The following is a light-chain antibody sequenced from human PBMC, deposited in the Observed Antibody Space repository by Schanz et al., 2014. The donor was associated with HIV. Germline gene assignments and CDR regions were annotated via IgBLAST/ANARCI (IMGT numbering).Light chain of an antibody. Sequence: DIQMTQSPSSLSASVGDRVTITCRASQGISNYLAWFQQKPGRAPKRLIYGASSLQSGVPSRFSASGSETEFTLKISSLQPDDYATYYCLQYHAFPWTFGQGTNVDVK. CDR3: LQYHAFPWT. J-gene: IGKJ1*01. CDR2: GAS. CDR1: QGISNY. V-gene: IGKV1-16*01.